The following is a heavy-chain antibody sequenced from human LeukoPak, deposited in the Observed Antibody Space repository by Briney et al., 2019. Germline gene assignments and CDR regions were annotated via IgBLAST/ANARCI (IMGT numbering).Heavy chain of an antibody. V-gene: IGHV3-48*03. D-gene: IGHD3-10*01. CDR1: RFTFGDHA. Sequence: GGSLRLSCTASRFTFGDHAMSWVRQAPGKGLEWVSYISSSGSTIYYADSVKGRFTISRDNAKNSLYLQMNSLRAEDTAVYYCARAVSMVRGPPKALDAFDIWGQGTMVTVSS. J-gene: IGHJ3*02. CDR2: ISSSGSTI. CDR3: ARAVSMVRGPPKALDAFDI.